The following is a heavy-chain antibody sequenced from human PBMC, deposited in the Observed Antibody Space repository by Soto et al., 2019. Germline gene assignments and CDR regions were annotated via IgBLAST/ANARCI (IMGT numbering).Heavy chain of an antibody. J-gene: IGHJ3*02. V-gene: IGHV3-13*01. CDR2: IGTAGDT. CDR1: GFTFSSYD. CDR3: ARGDLTGEDDAFDI. D-gene: IGHD7-27*01. Sequence: GGSLRLSCAASGFTFSSYDMHWVRQATGKGLEWVSAIGTAGDTYYPGSVKGRFTISRENAKNSLYLQMNSLRAGDTAVYYCARGDLTGEDDAFDIWGQGTMVTVSS.